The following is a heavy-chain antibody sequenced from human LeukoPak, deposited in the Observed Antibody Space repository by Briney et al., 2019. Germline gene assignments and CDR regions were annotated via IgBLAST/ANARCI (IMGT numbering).Heavy chain of an antibody. D-gene: IGHD3-3*01. Sequence: GGSLRLSCAASGFTFSSYAMHWVRQAPGKGLEWVAVISYDGSNKYYADSVKGRFTISRDNSKNTLYLQMNSLRAEDTAVYYCARALTKHDFWSAYYQYYYYGMDVWGQGTTVTVSS. J-gene: IGHJ6*02. CDR1: GFTFSSYA. V-gene: IGHV3-30*04. CDR2: ISYDGSNK. CDR3: ARALTKHDFWSAYYQYYYYGMDV.